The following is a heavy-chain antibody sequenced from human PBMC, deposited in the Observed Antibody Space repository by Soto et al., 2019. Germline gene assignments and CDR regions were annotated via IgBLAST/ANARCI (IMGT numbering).Heavy chain of an antibody. CDR3: ARDALYVDNGLDL. V-gene: IGHV3-33*01. CDR1: GFSFSTDG. CDR2: IVYDGSEQ. Sequence: QVQLVESGGGVVRPGRSLRLSCTATGFSFSTDGMHWVRQAPGKGLGWVAVIVYDGSEQQYADSVKGRFTISRDNARNIRYLQMNRSRAEDTAIYYCARDALYVDNGLDLWGQGTLVTVSS. J-gene: IGHJ5*02. D-gene: IGHD3-10*02.